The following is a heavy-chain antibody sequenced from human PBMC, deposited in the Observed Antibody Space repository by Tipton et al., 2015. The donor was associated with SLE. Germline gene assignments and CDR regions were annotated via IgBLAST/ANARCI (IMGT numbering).Heavy chain of an antibody. CDR2: IYYSGST. Sequence: TLSLTCTVSGGSVSSGSYYWSWIRQPPGKGLEWIGYIYYSGSTYYNPSLKSRVTISVDTSKNQFSLKLSSVTAADTAVYYCAREGLYRSSSYGVAYWGQGTLVTVSS. D-gene: IGHD6-13*01. CDR3: AREGLYRSSSYGVAY. CDR1: GGSVSSGSYY. J-gene: IGHJ4*02. V-gene: IGHV4-61*01.